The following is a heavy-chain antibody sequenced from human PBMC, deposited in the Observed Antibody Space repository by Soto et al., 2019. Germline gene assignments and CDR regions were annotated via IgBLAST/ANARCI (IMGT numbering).Heavy chain of an antibody. CDR3: AKGYNYDRSGNPDY. CDR1: GFTFDDYA. J-gene: IGHJ4*02. V-gene: IGHV3-9*01. CDR2: INWNSGSI. D-gene: IGHD3-22*01. Sequence: EVQLVESGGGLVQPGRSLRLSCAASGFTFDDYAMHWVRQAPGKGLEWVSGINWNSGSIGYADSVKGRFTISRDNAKNSLYLQMNSLRTEDTAPYYCAKGYNYDRSGNPDYWGQGTLVTVSS.